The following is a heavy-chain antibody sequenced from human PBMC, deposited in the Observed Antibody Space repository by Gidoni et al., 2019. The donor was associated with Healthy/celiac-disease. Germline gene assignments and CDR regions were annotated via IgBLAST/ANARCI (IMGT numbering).Heavy chain of an antibody. D-gene: IGHD3-9*01. J-gene: IGHJ6*02. CDR1: GGTFSSYA. CDR3: ARKYYDILTGYYSPYYYYGMDV. Sequence: QVQLVQSGAEVKKPGSSVKVSCQASGGTFSSYAISWVRQAPGQGLEWMGRIIPILGIANYAQKFQGRVTITADKSTSTAYMELSSLRSEDTAVYYCARKYYDILTGYYSPYYYYGMDVWGQGTTVTVSS. CDR2: IIPILGIA. V-gene: IGHV1-69*09.